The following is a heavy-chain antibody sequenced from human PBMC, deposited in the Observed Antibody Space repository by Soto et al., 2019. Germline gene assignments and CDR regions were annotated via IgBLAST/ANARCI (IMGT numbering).Heavy chain of an antibody. CDR2: IWYDGSNK. Sequence: GGSLRLSCAASGFTFSSYGMHWVRQAPGKGLEWVAVIWYDGSNKYYADSVKGRFTISRDNSKNTLYLQMNSLRAEDTAVYYCARDGLGLAAAWYFDLWGRGTLVTVSS. J-gene: IGHJ2*01. CDR3: ARDGLGLAAAWYFDL. V-gene: IGHV3-33*01. CDR1: GFTFSSYG. D-gene: IGHD6-13*01.